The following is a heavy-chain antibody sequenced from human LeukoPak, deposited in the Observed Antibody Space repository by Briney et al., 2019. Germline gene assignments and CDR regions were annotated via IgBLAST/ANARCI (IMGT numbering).Heavy chain of an antibody. CDR1: GGSFSGYY. CDR3: ARARSARRYCSSTSCYGVRWFDP. CDR2: INHSGST. Sequence: SETLSLTCAVYGGSFSGYYWSWIRQPPGKGLEWIGEINHSGSTNYDPSLKSRVTISVDTSKNQFSLKLSSVTAADTAVYYCARARSARRYCSSTSCYGVRWFDPWGQGTLVTVSS. J-gene: IGHJ5*02. D-gene: IGHD2-2*01. V-gene: IGHV4-34*01.